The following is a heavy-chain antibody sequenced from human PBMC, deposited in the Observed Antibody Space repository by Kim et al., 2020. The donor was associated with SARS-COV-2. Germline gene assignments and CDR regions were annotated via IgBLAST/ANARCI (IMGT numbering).Heavy chain of an antibody. Sequence: NYRPSFQGHVTISADKSISTAYLQWSSLKASDTAMYYCARDADPTVTGDYWGQGTLVTVSS. D-gene: IGHD4-4*01. J-gene: IGHJ4*02. V-gene: IGHV5-10-1*01. CDR3: ARDADPTVTGDY.